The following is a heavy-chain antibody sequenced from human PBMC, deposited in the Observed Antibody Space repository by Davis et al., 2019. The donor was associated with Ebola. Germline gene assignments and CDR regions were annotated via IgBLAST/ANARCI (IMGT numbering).Heavy chain of an antibody. CDR3: AKNTGSTKGSFFDY. CDR1: GFTFSDYY. D-gene: IGHD1-26*01. CDR2: ISSSSSYT. Sequence: GESLKISCAASGFTFSDYYMSWIRQAPGKGLEWVSYISSSSSYTNYADSVKGRFTISRDNAKNSLYLQMNSLRAEDTAVYYCAKNTGSTKGSFFDYWGQGTLVTVSS. V-gene: IGHV3-11*06. J-gene: IGHJ4*02.